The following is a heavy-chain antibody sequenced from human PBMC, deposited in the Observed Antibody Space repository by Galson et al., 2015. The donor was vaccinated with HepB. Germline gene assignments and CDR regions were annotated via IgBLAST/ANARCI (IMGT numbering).Heavy chain of an antibody. CDR1: GFTFSSYG. J-gene: IGHJ3*02. V-gene: IGHV3-33*01. D-gene: IGHD6-13*01. CDR2: IWYDGSNK. CDR3: ARDCPACSSWFDAFDI. Sequence: SLRLSCAASGFTFSSYGMHWVRQAPGKGLEWVAVIWYDGSNKYYADSVKGRFTISRDNSKNTLYLQMNSLRAEDTAVYYCARDCPACSSWFDAFDIWGQGTMVTVSS.